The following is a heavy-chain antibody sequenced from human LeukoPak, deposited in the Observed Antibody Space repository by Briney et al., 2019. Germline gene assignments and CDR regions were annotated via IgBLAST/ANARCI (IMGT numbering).Heavy chain of an antibody. Sequence: GGSLKLSCAASGFTFSGSAVHWVRQASGKGLEWVGRIRSKANNYATAYAASVKGRFTISRDDSKNTAYLQMNSLKTEDTAVYYCTDSGSYEWGQGTLVTVSS. CDR2: IRSKANNYAT. V-gene: IGHV3-73*01. D-gene: IGHD1-26*01. CDR3: TDSGSYE. J-gene: IGHJ4*02. CDR1: GFTFSGSA.